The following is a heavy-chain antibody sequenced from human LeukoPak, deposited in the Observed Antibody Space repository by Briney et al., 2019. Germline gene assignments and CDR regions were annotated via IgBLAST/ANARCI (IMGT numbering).Heavy chain of an antibody. CDR3: AKVEMSTSPGGIDY. D-gene: IGHD5-24*01. CDR2: IRYDATNK. V-gene: IGHV3-30*02. J-gene: IGHJ4*02. CDR1: GFTFSNFG. Sequence: GGSLRLSCAASGFTFSNFGMHWVRQAPGKGLEWVTFIRYDATNKYYADSVKGRFTISRDNSKNTLYLQMNSLRVEDTAMYYCAKVEMSTSPGGIDYWGQGTLVTVSS.